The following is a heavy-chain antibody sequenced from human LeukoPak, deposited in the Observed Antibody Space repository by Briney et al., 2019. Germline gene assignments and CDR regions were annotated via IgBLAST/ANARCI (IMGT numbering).Heavy chain of an antibody. D-gene: IGHD6-25*01. Sequence: GGSLRLSCSASGFTFSNYALHWVRQAPGKGLEYVSSISANGGNTYYADSVRGRISISRDNSKNTMYLQMSSLRTDDTAVYYCVKAAGYRSGDAFDIWGQGTRVTVAS. CDR3: VKAAGYRSGDAFDI. CDR2: ISANGGNT. CDR1: GFTFSNYA. J-gene: IGHJ3*02. V-gene: IGHV3-64D*06.